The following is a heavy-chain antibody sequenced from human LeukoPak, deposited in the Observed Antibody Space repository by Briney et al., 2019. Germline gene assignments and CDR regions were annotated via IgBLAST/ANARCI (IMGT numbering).Heavy chain of an antibody. Sequence: RGSLRLSCAASGFTFSSHAMSWVRQAPGKGLEWVSTISGSGGSTNYADSVKGRFAISRDNSKNTLYLQMNSLRAEDTAVYYCAKCDRGRYSSSCYAIDYWGQGTLVTVSS. D-gene: IGHD6-13*01. V-gene: IGHV3-23*01. J-gene: IGHJ4*02. CDR1: GFTFSSHA. CDR3: AKCDRGRYSSSCYAIDY. CDR2: ISGSGGST.